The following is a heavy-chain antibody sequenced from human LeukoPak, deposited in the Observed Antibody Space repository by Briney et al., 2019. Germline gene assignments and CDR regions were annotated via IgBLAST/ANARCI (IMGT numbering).Heavy chain of an antibody. D-gene: IGHD6-13*01. CDR3: ARDSIAAPHCYDY. Sequence: GASVKVSCKTSGYTFIDYYIHWVRQAPGQGLEWMGWINPKSGGTEYTQKFQGRVTMTSDSSISTVYVELNRLTSDDTAVYFCARDSIAAPHCYDYWGQGTLVTVSS. CDR2: INPKSGGT. J-gene: IGHJ4*02. CDR1: GYTFIDYY. V-gene: IGHV1-2*02.